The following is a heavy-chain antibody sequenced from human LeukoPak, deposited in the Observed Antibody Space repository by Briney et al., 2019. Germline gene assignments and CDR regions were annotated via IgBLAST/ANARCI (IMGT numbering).Heavy chain of an antibody. Sequence: PGGSLRLSCAASGFTFSSYGMHWVRQAPGKGLEWVAVISYDGSNKYYADSVKGRFAISRDNSKNTLYLQMNSLRAEDTAVYYCAKGHSYGSPTFDYWGQGTLVIVSS. CDR2: ISYDGSNK. CDR3: AKGHSYGSPTFDY. CDR1: GFTFSSYG. J-gene: IGHJ4*02. D-gene: IGHD5-18*01. V-gene: IGHV3-30*18.